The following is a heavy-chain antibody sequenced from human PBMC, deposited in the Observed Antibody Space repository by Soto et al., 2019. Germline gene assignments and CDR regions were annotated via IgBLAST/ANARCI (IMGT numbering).Heavy chain of an antibody. Sequence: GASVKVSCKASGYTFTSYYMHWVRQAPGQGLEWMGIINPSGGSTSYAQKFQGRVTMTRDTSTSTVYMELSSLRSEDTAVYYCARDQGITGTTFPGSNWGQGTLVTVSS. D-gene: IGHD1-7*01. V-gene: IGHV1-46*03. CDR3: ARDQGITGTTFPGSN. J-gene: IGHJ4*02. CDR2: INPSGGST. CDR1: GYTFTSYY.